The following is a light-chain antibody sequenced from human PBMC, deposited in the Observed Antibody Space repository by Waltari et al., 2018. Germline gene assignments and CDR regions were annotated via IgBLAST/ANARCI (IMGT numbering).Light chain of an antibody. Sequence: SYELTQPPSVSVSPAQAARITCSGDALPTKYAYWYQQKSGQAPVLVIYEESKRPSGIPERFSGSSSGTTATLTLSGAQVEDEGDYYCYSTDSSDTHRVFGGGTKLTVL. CDR3: YSTDSSDTHRV. CDR1: ALPTKY. V-gene: IGLV3-10*01. CDR2: EES. J-gene: IGLJ3*02.